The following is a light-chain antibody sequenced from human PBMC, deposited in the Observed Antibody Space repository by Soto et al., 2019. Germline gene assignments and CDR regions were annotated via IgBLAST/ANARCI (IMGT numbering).Light chain of an antibody. V-gene: IGLV2-14*01. CDR1: SSDVGGYNY. Sequence: QSVLTQPASVSGSPGQSITISCTGTSSDVGGYNYVSWYQQHPGKAPKLMVYDVSNRPSGVSNRCSGSKSGNTASLTISGLQDEDEADYYCSSYTISSTLVFGGGTQLTVL. J-gene: IGLJ2*01. CDR3: SSYTISSTLV. CDR2: DVS.